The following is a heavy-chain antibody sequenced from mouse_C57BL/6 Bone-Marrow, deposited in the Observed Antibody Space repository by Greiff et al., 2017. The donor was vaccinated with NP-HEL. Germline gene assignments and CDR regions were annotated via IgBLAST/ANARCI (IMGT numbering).Heavy chain of an antibody. CDR3: VREGLLPNLYAMDY. V-gene: IGHV10-3*01. D-gene: IGHD2-1*01. CDR1: GFTFNTYA. J-gene: IGHJ4*01. Sequence: EVQLVESGGGLVQPKGSLKLSCAASGFTFNTYAMHWVRQAPGKGFEWVARIRSKSSNYATYYADSVKDRFTISRDDSQSMLYLQMNNLKTEDTAMYYCVREGLLPNLYAMDYWGQGTSVTVSS. CDR2: IRSKSSNYAT.